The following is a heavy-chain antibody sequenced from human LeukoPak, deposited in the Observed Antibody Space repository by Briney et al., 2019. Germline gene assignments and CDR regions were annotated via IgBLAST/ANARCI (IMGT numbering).Heavy chain of an antibody. Sequence: GASVKVSCKASGYTFTSYDINWVRQATGQGLEWMGWVNPNSGNTGYAQKFQGRVTMTRNTSISTAYMELSSLRSEDTAVYYCARGAMEAENFDYWGQGTLVTVSS. D-gene: IGHD5-18*01. CDR1: GYTFTSYD. CDR3: ARGAMEAENFDY. J-gene: IGHJ4*02. V-gene: IGHV1-8*01. CDR2: VNPNSGNT.